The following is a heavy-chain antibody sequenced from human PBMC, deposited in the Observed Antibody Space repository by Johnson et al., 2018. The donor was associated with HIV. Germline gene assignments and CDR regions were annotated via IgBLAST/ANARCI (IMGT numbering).Heavy chain of an antibody. V-gene: IGHV3-30*02. CDR3: ARDGSNFGAFDI. J-gene: IGHJ3*02. CDR2: IVYDGSKK. CDR1: GFTFSSNA. Sequence: QVQLVESGGGVVQPGGSLRLSCAASGFTFSSNAMHWVRQAPGKGLEWVAFIVYDGSKKYYADSVKGRFTISRNTSKNTLYLEMNSLRAEDTAVYYCARDGSNFGAFDIWGQGTMVTVSS. D-gene: IGHD1-1*01.